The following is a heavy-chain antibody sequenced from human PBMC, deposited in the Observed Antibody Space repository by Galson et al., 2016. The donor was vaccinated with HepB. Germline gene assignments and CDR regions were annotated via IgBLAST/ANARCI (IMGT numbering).Heavy chain of an antibody. V-gene: IGHV3-21*01. Sequence: SLRLSCAVSGITFRSYTMNWVRQAPGKGLEWVSSIRGGSSDINHADSVKGRFTISRDNAKNSLYLQMNSLRAEDTAVYYCASRHSGWYYFDYWGQGTLVTVSS. CDR1: GITFRSYT. CDR3: ASRHSGWYYFDY. D-gene: IGHD6-19*01. J-gene: IGHJ4*02. CDR2: IRGGSSDI.